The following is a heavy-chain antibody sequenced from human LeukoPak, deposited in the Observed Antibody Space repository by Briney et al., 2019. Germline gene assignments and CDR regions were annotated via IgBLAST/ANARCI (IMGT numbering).Heavy chain of an antibody. Sequence: ASVKVSCTASGYTFTSYYLHWVRQAPGQGLEWMGSINPSGGRTRYAQNFQGRVTMIRDTSTSTVYMEMSSLRSEDTAVYYCARGIAAAGTLYGYYMDVWGKGTTVTVSS. D-gene: IGHD6-13*01. CDR3: ARGIAAAGTLYGYYMDV. CDR1: GYTFTSYY. J-gene: IGHJ6*03. CDR2: INPSGGRT. V-gene: IGHV1-46*01.